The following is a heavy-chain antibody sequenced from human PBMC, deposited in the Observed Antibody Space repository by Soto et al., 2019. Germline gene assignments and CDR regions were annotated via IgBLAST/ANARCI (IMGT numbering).Heavy chain of an antibody. Sequence: EVQLLESGGGLVQPGGSLRLSCAASGFTFSSYAMSWVRQAPGKGLEWVSAISGSGGSTYYADSVKGRFTISRDNTKNPLYLQMNSLGAEDAAVYYCAKDKIHTAMVNFYYGMDVWGQGTTVTVSS. CDR2: ISGSGGST. CDR3: AKDKIHTAMVNFYYGMDV. CDR1: GFTFSSYA. V-gene: IGHV3-23*01. J-gene: IGHJ6*02. D-gene: IGHD5-18*01.